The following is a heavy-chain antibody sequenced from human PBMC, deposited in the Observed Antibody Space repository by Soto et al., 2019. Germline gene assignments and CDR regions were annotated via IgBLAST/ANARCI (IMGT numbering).Heavy chain of an antibody. CDR1: GFTCSSYG. CDR2: ISYDGSNK. J-gene: IGHJ3*02. Sequence: QVQLVESGGGVVQPGRSLRLSCAASGFTCSSYGMHWVRQAPGKGLEWVAVISYDGSNKYYADSVKGRFTISRDNSKNTLYLQMNSLRAEDTAVYYCAKGPYYYDSSGYYYVAVSDAFDIWGQGTMVTVSS. CDR3: AKGPYYYDSSGYYYVAVSDAFDI. V-gene: IGHV3-30*18. D-gene: IGHD3-22*01.